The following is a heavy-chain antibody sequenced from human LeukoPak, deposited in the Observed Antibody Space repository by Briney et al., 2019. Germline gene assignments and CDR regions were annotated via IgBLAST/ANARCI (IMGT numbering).Heavy chain of an antibody. CDR1: GFTFSSYK. CDR3: ARESPSYGGNVFDY. V-gene: IGHV3-48*03. Sequence: GGSLRLSCAASGFTFSSYKMNWVRQAPGKGLEWVSYISSSGTAIYYADSVKGRFTISRDNAKNSLYLQMNSLRAEDTAVYYCARESPSYGGNVFDYWGQGTLVTVSS. J-gene: IGHJ4*02. D-gene: IGHD4-23*01. CDR2: ISSSGTAI.